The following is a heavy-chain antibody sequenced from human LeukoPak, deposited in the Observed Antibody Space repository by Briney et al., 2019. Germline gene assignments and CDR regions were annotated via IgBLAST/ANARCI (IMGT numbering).Heavy chain of an antibody. CDR1: GYTFSSYD. CDR3: ARRVGSSWPVQH. Sequence: ASVKVSCKASGYTFSSYDINWVRQATGQGLEWMGWMNPNSGNTGYAQKFQGRLNMTRNTSIDTAYMELSRLRSDDTAVYYCARRVGSSWPVQHWGQGTLVTVSS. D-gene: IGHD2-2*01. J-gene: IGHJ1*01. CDR2: MNPNSGNT. V-gene: IGHV1-8*01.